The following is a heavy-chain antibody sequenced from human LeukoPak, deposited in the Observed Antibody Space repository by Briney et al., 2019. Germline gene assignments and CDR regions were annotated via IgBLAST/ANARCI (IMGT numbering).Heavy chain of an antibody. CDR2: ISYSGTT. CDR3: AANSADYNTLGSSYKV. D-gene: IGHD3-10*01. V-gene: IGHV4-39*01. Sequence: SETLSLTCTVSSGSISSSPYYWGWIRQSPGKGLEWIGSISYSGTTYYNPSLKSRVTISVDTSKNQFSLKLSSVTAADTAVYYCAANSADYNTLGSSYKVWGQGTLVTVSS. J-gene: IGHJ4*02. CDR1: SGSISSSPYY.